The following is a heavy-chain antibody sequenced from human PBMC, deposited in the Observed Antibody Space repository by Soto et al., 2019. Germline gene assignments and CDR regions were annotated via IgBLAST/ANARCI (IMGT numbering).Heavy chain of an antibody. CDR3: ARGAGVVVAATPQYYFDY. D-gene: IGHD2-15*01. Sequence: GESLKISCKGSGYSFTSYWISWVRQMPGKGLEWMGRIDPSDSYTNYSPSFQGHVTISADKSISTAYLQWSSLKASDTAMYYCARGAGVVVAATPQYYFDYWGQGTLVTVSS. J-gene: IGHJ4*02. CDR1: GYSFTSYW. V-gene: IGHV5-10-1*01. CDR2: IDPSDSYT.